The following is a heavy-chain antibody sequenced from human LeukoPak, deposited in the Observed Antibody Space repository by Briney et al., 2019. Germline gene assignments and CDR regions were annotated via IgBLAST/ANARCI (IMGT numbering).Heavy chain of an antibody. D-gene: IGHD5-12*01. J-gene: IGHJ6*02. CDR3: ARDEGYSGYDYYYYYGMDV. Sequence: PGGSLRLSCAASGFTFSSYEMNWVRQAPGKGLEWVSYISSSGSTICYADSVKGRFTISRDNAKNSLYLQMNSLRAEDTAVYYCARDEGYSGYDYYYYYGMDVWGQGTTVTVSS. CDR2: ISSSGSTI. V-gene: IGHV3-48*03. CDR1: GFTFSSYE.